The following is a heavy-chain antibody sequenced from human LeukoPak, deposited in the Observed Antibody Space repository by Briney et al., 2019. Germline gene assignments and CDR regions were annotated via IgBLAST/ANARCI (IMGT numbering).Heavy chain of an antibody. V-gene: IGHV1-8*02. Sequence: ASVKVSCKASGYTFTGYYMHWVRQAPGQGLEWMGWMNPNSGNTGYAQKFQGRVTMTRNTSISTAYMELSSLRSEDTAVYYCARGIDQRRYFDWLYLYYYYMDVWGKGTTVTISS. D-gene: IGHD3-9*01. CDR3: ARGIDQRRYFDWLYLYYYYMDV. CDR2: MNPNSGNT. J-gene: IGHJ6*03. CDR1: GYTFTGYY.